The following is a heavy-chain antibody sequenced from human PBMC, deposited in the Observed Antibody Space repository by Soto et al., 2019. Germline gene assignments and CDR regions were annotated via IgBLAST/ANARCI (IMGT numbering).Heavy chain of an antibody. Sequence: ASVKVSCKVSGYTLTELSMHWVRQAPGKGLEWMGGFDPEDGETIYAQKFQGRVTMTEDTSTDTAYMELSSLRSEDTAVYYCATGLGYSSSFDYWGQGTLVTVSS. D-gene: IGHD6-6*01. CDR3: ATGLGYSSSFDY. J-gene: IGHJ4*02. CDR2: FDPEDGET. V-gene: IGHV1-24*01. CDR1: GYTLTELS.